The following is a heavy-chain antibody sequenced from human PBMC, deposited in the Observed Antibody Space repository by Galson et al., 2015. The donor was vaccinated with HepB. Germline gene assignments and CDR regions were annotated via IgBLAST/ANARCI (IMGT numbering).Heavy chain of an antibody. CDR3: ATFVLGSGPPVGYYYYGMDV. J-gene: IGHJ6*02. D-gene: IGHD2-15*01. V-gene: IGHV1-24*01. CDR1: GYTLTELS. CDR2: FDPEDGET. Sequence: SVKVSCKVSGYTLTELSMHWVRQAPGKGLEWMGGFDPEDGETIYAQKFRGRVTMTEDTSTDTAYMELSSLRSEDTAVYYCATFVLGSGPPVGYYYYGMDVWGQGTTVTVSS.